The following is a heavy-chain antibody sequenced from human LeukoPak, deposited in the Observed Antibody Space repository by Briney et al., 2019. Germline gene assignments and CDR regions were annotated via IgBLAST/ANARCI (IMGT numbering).Heavy chain of an antibody. Sequence: SETLSLTCAVSGGSISSGGYSWSWIRQPPGQGLEWIGYIYHSGSTYYNPSLKSRVTISVDRSKNQFSLKLSSVTAADTAVYYCARAYRSGWYYFDYWGQGTLVTVSS. CDR2: IYHSGST. CDR1: GGSISSGGYS. V-gene: IGHV4-30-2*01. J-gene: IGHJ4*02. CDR3: ARAYRSGWYYFDY. D-gene: IGHD6-19*01.